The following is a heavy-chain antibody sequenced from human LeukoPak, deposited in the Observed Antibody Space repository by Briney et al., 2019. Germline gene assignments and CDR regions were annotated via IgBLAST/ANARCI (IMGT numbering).Heavy chain of an antibody. CDR1: GFTFSSYA. D-gene: IGHD3-22*01. V-gene: IGHV3-23*01. J-gene: IGHJ3*02. CDR3: AKDPLGGYRTDAFDI. Sequence: GGSLRLSCAASGFTFSSYAMSWVRQAPGKGLEWVSAISGSGGSTYYADSVKGRFTISRDNSKNTLYLQMNSLRAEATAVYYCAKDPLGGYRTDAFDIWGQGTMVTVSS. CDR2: ISGSGGST.